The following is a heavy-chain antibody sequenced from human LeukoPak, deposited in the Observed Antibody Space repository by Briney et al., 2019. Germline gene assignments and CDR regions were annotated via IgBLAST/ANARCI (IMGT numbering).Heavy chain of an antibody. V-gene: IGHV3-48*03. CDR2: IPSSDTTT. CDR3: ARVVGDIVVVVAATLSLYGMDV. Sequence: GGSLRLSCAASGFTLSSYEMNWVRQAPGKGLEWVSHIPSSDTTTYYADSVKGRFTMSRDNAKNSLYLQMNSLRAEDTAVYYCARVVGDIVVVVAATLSLYGMDVWGQGTTVTVSS. D-gene: IGHD2-15*01. CDR1: GFTLSSYE. J-gene: IGHJ6*02.